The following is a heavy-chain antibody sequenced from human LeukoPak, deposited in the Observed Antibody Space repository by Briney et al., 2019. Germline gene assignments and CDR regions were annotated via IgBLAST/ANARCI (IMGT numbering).Heavy chain of an antibody. D-gene: IGHD3-10*01. CDR3: AKDLMRDRWFGES. CDR2: IRYDGNDK. CDR1: GFTFSYYG. V-gene: IGHV3-30*02. Sequence: GGSLRLSCAASGFTFSYYGTHWVRQAPGKGLEWVAFIRYDGNDKFYADSVKGRFTISRDTSKNTLYLQMNSLRTEDTAVYYCAKDLMRDRWFGESWGQGTLVTVSS. J-gene: IGHJ5*02.